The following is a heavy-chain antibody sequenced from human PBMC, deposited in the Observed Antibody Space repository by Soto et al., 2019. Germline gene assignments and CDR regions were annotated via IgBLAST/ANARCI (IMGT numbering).Heavy chain of an antibody. CDR2: ISGYNGNT. D-gene: IGHD2-2*01. CDR3: ARDEVPAANWLDR. CDR1: GYIFINYG. Sequence: ASVKVSCKASGYIFINYGITWVRQAPGQGLEWMGWISGYNGNTKYADKLQGRVTMTTDTSTTTAYMELRSLRSDDTAVYYCARDEVPAANWLDRWGQGALVTVSS. V-gene: IGHV1-18*01. J-gene: IGHJ5*02.